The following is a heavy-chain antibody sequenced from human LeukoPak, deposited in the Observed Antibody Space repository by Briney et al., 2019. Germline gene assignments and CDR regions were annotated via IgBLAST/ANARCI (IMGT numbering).Heavy chain of an antibody. CDR3: AKRAVPGNAFFDN. D-gene: IGHD6-19*01. J-gene: IGHJ4*02. V-gene: IGHV3-23*01. CDR2: ISGSGGST. CDR1: GFTFSSYA. Sequence: PGGSLRLSCAASGFTFSSYAMSWVRQAPGKGLEWVSSISGSGGSTYYADSVKGRFTISRDNSKNTLFLQMHSLRAEDTAVYYCAKRAVPGNAFFDNWGQGTLVTVSS.